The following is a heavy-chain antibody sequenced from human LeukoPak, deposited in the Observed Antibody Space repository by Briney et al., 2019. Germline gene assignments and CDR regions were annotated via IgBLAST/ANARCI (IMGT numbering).Heavy chain of an antibody. V-gene: IGHV3-30*03. D-gene: IGHD5-12*01. CDR1: GFTFSSYG. CDR3: ARGPSGYHNT. CDR2: ISYDGSNK. Sequence: KAGGSLRLSCAASGFTFSSYGMHWVRQAPGKGLEWVAVISYDGSNKYYADSVKGRFTISRDNSKNTLYLQMNSLRAEDTAVYYCARGPSGYHNTGGQGTLVTVSS. J-gene: IGHJ4*02.